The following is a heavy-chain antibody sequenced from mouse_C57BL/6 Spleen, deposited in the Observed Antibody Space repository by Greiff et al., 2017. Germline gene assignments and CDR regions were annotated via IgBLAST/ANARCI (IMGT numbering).Heavy chain of an antibody. CDR2: IYPGDGDT. V-gene: IGHV1-82*01. Sequence: LQESGPELVKPGASVKISCKASGYAFSSSWMNWVKQRPGKGLEWIGRIYPGDGDTNYNGKFKGKATLTADKSSSTAYMQLSSLTSEDSAVYFCARHGSSYDYAMDYWGQGTSVTVSS. D-gene: IGHD1-1*01. CDR1: GYAFSSSW. J-gene: IGHJ4*01. CDR3: ARHGSSYDYAMDY.